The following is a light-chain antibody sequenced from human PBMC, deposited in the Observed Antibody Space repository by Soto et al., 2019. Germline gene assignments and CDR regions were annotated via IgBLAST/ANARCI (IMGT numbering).Light chain of an antibody. CDR3: QQYTTSPVFT. Sequence: EIVLTQSPGTLSLSPGERATLSCRASQSVSSSYLAWYQQKPGQAPRLLIYGASSRATGIPDRFSGSGSGTAFTLTIRRLEPEDFAVYYCQQYTTSPVFTFGPGTKVEVK. CDR2: GAS. CDR1: QSVSSSY. J-gene: IGKJ3*01. V-gene: IGKV3-20*01.